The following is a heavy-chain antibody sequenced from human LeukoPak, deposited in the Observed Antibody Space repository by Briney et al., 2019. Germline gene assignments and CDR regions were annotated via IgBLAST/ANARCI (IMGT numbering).Heavy chain of an antibody. CDR2: INPSGSST. Sequence: ASVEVSCKASGYTFTSYYMHWVRQAPGQGLEWMGIINPSGSSTSYAQKLQGRVTMTRDTSTSTVYMELSSLRSEDTAVYYCARDSASRGFYSSGWYDWGQGTLVTVSS. CDR1: GYTFTSYY. J-gene: IGHJ4*02. CDR3: ARDSASRGFYSSGWYD. D-gene: IGHD6-19*01. V-gene: IGHV1-46*04.